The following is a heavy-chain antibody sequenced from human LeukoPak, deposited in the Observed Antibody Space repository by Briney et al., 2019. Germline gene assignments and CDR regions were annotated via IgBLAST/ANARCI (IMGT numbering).Heavy chain of an antibody. J-gene: IGHJ4*02. D-gene: IGHD3-3*01. CDR2: IYHSGST. Sequence: PSETLSLTCAVSGYSISNGYYWGWIRQPPGKGLEWIGSIYHSGSTYYNPSLKSRVTISVDTSKNQFSLKLSSVTAADTAVYYCARHGEWFTSSFDYWGQGTLSPSPQ. CDR1: GYSISNGYY. V-gene: IGHV4-38-2*01. CDR3: ARHGEWFTSSFDY.